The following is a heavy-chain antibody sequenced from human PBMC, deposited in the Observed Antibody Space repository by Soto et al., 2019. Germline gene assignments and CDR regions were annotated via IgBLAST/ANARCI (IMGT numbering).Heavy chain of an antibody. CDR1: GFTFSNYG. CDR2: ISGSGGRT. D-gene: IGHD2-21*01. J-gene: IGHJ4*02. CDR3: AKEMIASALADFFDS. V-gene: IGHV3-23*01. Sequence: EVQLLESGGGLIQPGGSLRLSCEASGFTFSNYGMTWVRLAPGKGLEWVSTISGSGGRTFYADPVKGRFTISRDNSKNTLYLQMSTLRAEDTAVYYCAKEMIASALADFFDSWGQGTLVTVSS.